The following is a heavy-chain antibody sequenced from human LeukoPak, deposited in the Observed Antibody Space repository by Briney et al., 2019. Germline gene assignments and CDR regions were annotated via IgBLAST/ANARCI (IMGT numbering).Heavy chain of an antibody. CDR3: ARSLALAGDGAKPWAWFDP. J-gene: IGHJ5*02. Sequence: SETLSLTCSVSGGSITNSRWYWGWLRQPPGKGLEWIGYIYYSGSTNYNPSLKSRVTISVDTSKNQFSLKLSSVTTADTAVYYCARSLALAGDGAKPWAWFDPWGQGTLVTVSS. D-gene: IGHD3-10*01. CDR1: GGSITNSRWY. CDR2: IYYSGST. V-gene: IGHV4-61*05.